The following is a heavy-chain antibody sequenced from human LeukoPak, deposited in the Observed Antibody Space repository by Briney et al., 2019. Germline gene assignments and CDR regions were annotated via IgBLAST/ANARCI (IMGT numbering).Heavy chain of an antibody. V-gene: IGHV3-21*01. J-gene: IGHJ4*02. D-gene: IGHD6-19*01. CDR2: ISSGSSYI. CDR1: GFTFSNYG. CDR3: ARRASGGYFDY. Sequence: PGGSLRLSCAASGFTFSNYGMSWVRQAPGKGLEWVSSISSGSSYIYYADSVKGRFTISRDNAKNSLYLQMNSLRAEDTAVYYCARRASGGYFDYWGQGTLVTVSS.